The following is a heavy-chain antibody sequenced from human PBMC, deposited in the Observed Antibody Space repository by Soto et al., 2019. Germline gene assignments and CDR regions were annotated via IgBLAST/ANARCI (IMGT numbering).Heavy chain of an antibody. D-gene: IGHD5-12*01. CDR1: GFTFSSYT. CDR3: ARDLPQRRDGYKTLFDY. CDR2: ISSSSSYI. J-gene: IGHJ4*02. Sequence: GGPLRLSCAASGFTFSSYTMNWVRQAPGKGLEWVSSISSSSSYIYYADSVKGRFTISRDNAKNSLYLQMNSLRAEDTAVYYCARDLPQRRDGYKTLFDYWGQGTLVTVSS. V-gene: IGHV3-21*01.